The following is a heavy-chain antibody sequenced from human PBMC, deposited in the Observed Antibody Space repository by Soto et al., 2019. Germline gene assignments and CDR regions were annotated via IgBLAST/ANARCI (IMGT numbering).Heavy chain of an antibody. D-gene: IGHD3-10*01. J-gene: IGHJ4*02. CDR3: SSGGQYFGD. CDR2: IKSKPDGGTT. Sequence: VESGGGLVKPGGSLRLSCVASRFTFSDAWMSWLRQAPGKGRECVGRIKSKPDGGTTDLAAPVKGRFIVSRDNSKNTMYLQMDILETEDTAVYYCSSGGQYFGDWGQGTLVTVSS. V-gene: IGHV3-15*01. CDR1: RFTFSDAW.